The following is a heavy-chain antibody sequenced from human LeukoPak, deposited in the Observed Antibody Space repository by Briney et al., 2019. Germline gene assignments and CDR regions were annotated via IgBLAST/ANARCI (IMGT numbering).Heavy chain of an antibody. CDR2: IFYSGSI. D-gene: IGHD1-26*01. J-gene: IGHJ4*02. CDR3: ATRRSGSHPYY. Sequence: SETLSLTCTVSGASVSSSSYYWEWIRQPPGKGLEWVGSIFYSGSISYNPSLKSRVTMSVDTSKNQFSLRLNSVTATDTAVYYCATRRSGSHPYYWGQGTLVTVSS. V-gene: IGHV4-39*01. CDR1: GASVSSSSYY.